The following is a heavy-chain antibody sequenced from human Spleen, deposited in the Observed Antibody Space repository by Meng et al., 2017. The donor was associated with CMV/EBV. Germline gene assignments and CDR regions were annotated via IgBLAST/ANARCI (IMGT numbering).Heavy chain of an antibody. Sequence: SVKVSCKASGGTFSNHAISWVRQAPGQGLEWMGGIIPILGTTNYAQRFQARVTITTDESMKIAYMELSSLRSEDTAVFYCARAPNAVVVPAANSWFDPWGQGTLVTVSS. CDR2: IIPILGTT. V-gene: IGHV1-69*05. D-gene: IGHD2-2*01. CDR3: ARAPNAVVVPAANSWFDP. J-gene: IGHJ5*02. CDR1: GGTFSNHA.